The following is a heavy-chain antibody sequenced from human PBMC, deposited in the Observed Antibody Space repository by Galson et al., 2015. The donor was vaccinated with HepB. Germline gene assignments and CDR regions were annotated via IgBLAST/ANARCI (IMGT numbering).Heavy chain of an antibody. J-gene: IGHJ4*02. CDR1: GGSISSYY. D-gene: IGHD6-13*01. V-gene: IGHV4-59*08. Sequence: LSLTCTVSGGSISSYYWSWIRQPPGKGLEWIGYIYYSGSTNYNPSLKSRVTISVDTSKNQFSLKLSSVTAADTAVYYCARHGGAAAFDYWGQGTLVTVSS. CDR2: IYYSGST. CDR3: ARHGGAAAFDY.